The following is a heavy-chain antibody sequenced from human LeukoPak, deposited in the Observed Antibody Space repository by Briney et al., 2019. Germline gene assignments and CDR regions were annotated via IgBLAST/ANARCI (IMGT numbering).Heavy chain of an antibody. V-gene: IGHV4-4*02. CDR2: VYHSGST. J-gene: IGHJ5*02. Sequence: SETLSLTCAVSGGSISSSYWWSWVRQPPGKGLEWIGEVYHSGSTNYSPSLKSRVTLSVDTSKNQFSLKLSSVTAADTAVYYCARPTAYGERNNWFDPWGQGTLVTVSS. CDR1: GGSISSSYW. CDR3: ARPTAYGERNNWFDP. D-gene: IGHD4-17*01.